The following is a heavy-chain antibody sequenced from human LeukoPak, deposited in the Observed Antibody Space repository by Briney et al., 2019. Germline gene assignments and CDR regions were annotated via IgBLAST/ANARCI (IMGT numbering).Heavy chain of an antibody. CDR3: ARSXGWYGY. Sequence: ASVKVSCKASGYTFTIYYMHWVRQAPGQGLEWMGIINPSGGSTSYAQKFQGRVTITRDTSASTAYMELSSLRSEDTAVYYCARSXGWYGYWGQGTLVTXSS. J-gene: IGHJ4*02. CDR2: INPSGGST. CDR1: GYTFTIYY. D-gene: IGHD6-19*01. V-gene: IGHV1-46*01.